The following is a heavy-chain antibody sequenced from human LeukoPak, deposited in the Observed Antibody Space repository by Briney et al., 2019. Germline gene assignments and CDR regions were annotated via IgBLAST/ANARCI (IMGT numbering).Heavy chain of an antibody. CDR1: GFTFSSYS. J-gene: IGHJ4*02. D-gene: IGHD3-10*01. CDR2: ITTSSSTA. V-gene: IGHV3-48*01. CDR3: ARDLGYYHGSGSHFPLQY. Sequence: GGSLRLSCVASGFTFSSYSMNWVRQAPGKGLEWISYITTSSSTAYYADSVKGRFTISRDNAGNSLYLQTNSLRAEDTAVYYCARDLGYYHGSGSHFPLQYWGPGTRVTVSA.